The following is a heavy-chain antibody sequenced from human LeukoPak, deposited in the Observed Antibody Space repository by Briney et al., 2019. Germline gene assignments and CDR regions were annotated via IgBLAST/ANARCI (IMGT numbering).Heavy chain of an antibody. Sequence: SETLSLTCTVSNDSISSYYWSWIRQPPGKGLEWIGYIYYSGSTNYNPSLESRVTISVDTSKNQFSLKLSSVTAAGTAVYYCARSTTVTTSYGYWGQGTLVTVSS. CDR1: NDSISSYY. J-gene: IGHJ4*02. D-gene: IGHD4-17*01. V-gene: IGHV4-59*01. CDR3: ARSTTVTTSYGY. CDR2: IYYSGST.